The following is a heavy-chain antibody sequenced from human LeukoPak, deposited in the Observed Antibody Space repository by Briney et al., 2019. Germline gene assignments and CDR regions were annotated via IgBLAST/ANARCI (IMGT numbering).Heavy chain of an antibody. Sequence: SQTLSLTCTVSGGSISSGDYYWSWIRQPPGKGLEWIGYIYYSGSTYHNPSLKSRVTISVDTSKNQFSLKLSSVSAADTAVYYCARVEYSSSWSASDIWGQGTMLTVSS. V-gene: IGHV4-30-4*08. D-gene: IGHD6-13*01. J-gene: IGHJ3*02. CDR3: ARVEYSSSWSASDI. CDR2: IYYSGST. CDR1: GGSISSGDYY.